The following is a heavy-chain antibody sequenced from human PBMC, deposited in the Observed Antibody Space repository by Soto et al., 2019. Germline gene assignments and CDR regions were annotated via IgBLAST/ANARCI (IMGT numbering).Heavy chain of an antibody. V-gene: IGHV1-18*01. CDR2: ISAYNGNT. J-gene: IGHJ6*02. D-gene: IGHD2-15*01. CDR1: GYTCTSYG. Sequence: QVQLVQSGAEVKKPGASVTVSCKASGYTCTSYGINWVRQAPGQGLEWMGWISAYNGNTNYAQKLQGRVTMTTDTSTSTDYMELRSLRSDDTAVYYCARDGYCSGGSWHGIPNYYYDYGMDVWGQWTTVTVAS. CDR3: ARDGYCSGGSWHGIPNYYYDYGMDV.